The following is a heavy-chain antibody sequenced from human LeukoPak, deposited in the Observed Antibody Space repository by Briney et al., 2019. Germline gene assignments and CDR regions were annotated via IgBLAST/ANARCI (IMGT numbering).Heavy chain of an antibody. D-gene: IGHD4-17*01. CDR3: ARGTDYGDPPGVDY. J-gene: IGHJ4*02. V-gene: IGHV4-39*07. Sequence: SETLSLTCTVSGGSISSSDFSWGWIRQPPGKGLEWIGIVYYSGSTSYYSPSLKSRVSISVDTSKNQFSLKLSSVTAADAAVYYCARGTDYGDPPGVDYWGQGTLVTVSS. CDR2: VYYSGSTS. CDR1: GGSISSSDFS.